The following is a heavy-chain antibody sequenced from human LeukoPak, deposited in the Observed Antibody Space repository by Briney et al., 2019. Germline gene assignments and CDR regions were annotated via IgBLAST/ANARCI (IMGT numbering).Heavy chain of an antibody. CDR1: GGSISSYY. J-gene: IGHJ6*03. V-gene: IGHV4-59*12. Sequence: SETLSFTCIVSGGSISSYYWSWIRQPPGKGLEWIGYIYYSGSTNYNPSLKSRVTISVDTSKNQFSLKLSSVTAADTAVYYCARVDIVVVPAAIQDYYYYMDVWGKGTTVTVSS. D-gene: IGHD2-2*02. CDR2: IYYSGST. CDR3: ARVDIVVVPAAIQDYYYYMDV.